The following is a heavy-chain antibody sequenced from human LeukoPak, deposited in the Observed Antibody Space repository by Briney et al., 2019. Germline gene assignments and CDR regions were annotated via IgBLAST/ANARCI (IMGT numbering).Heavy chain of an antibody. V-gene: IGHV3-13*04. CDR3: ARAGPEAYSSGACDI. D-gene: IGHD6-19*01. CDR2: IGTAGDT. Sequence: GGSLGLSCAASGFTFSSYDMHWVRQATGKGLEWVSAIGTAGDTYYPGSVKGRFTISRENAKNSLYLQMNSLRAGDTAVYYCARAGPEAYSSGACDIWGQGTMVTVSS. CDR1: GFTFSSYD. J-gene: IGHJ3*02.